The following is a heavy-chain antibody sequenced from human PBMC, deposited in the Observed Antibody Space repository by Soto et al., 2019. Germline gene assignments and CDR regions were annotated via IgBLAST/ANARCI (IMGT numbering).Heavy chain of an antibody. CDR1: GFTFSSYA. Sequence: GGSLRLSCAASGFTFSSYAMSWVRQAPGKGLEWVSAISGSGGSTYYADSVKGGFTISRDNSKNTLYLQMNSLRAEDTAVYYCAKDAFPGSSSEYFDYWGQGTLVTVSS. CDR3: AKDAFPGSSSEYFDY. CDR2: ISGSGGST. D-gene: IGHD6-13*01. V-gene: IGHV3-23*01. J-gene: IGHJ4*02.